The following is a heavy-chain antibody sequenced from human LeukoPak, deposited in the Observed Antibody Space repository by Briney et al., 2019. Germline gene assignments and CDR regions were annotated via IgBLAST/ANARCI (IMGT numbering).Heavy chain of an antibody. CDR2: IYPGDSDT. D-gene: IGHD2-2*01. J-gene: IGHJ4*02. CDR1: GYSFTNYW. Sequence: NSGESLKISCKGSGYSFTNYWIGWVRQMPGKGLEWMGIIYPGDSDTRYRPSFQGQVTISADKSISTAYLQWSSLKASDTAMYYCARHRDCSTDHCYTYDYWGQGTLVTVSS. V-gene: IGHV5-51*01. CDR3: ARHRDCSTDHCYTYDY.